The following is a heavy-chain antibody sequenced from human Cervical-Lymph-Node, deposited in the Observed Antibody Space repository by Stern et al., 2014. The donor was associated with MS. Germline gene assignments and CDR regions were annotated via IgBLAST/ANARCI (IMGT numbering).Heavy chain of an antibody. V-gene: IGHV1-18*04. J-gene: IGHJ6*02. Sequence: DQLVESGAEVKKPGASVKVSCKASGYTFTSYGISWVRQAPGQGLEWMGWISAYNGNTNYAQKLQGRVTMTTDTSTSTAYMELRSLRSDDTAVYYCARRSSSHYYYYGMDVWGQGTTVTVSS. CDR2: ISAYNGNT. CDR3: ARRSSSHYYYYGMDV. D-gene: IGHD6-6*01. CDR1: GYTFTSYG.